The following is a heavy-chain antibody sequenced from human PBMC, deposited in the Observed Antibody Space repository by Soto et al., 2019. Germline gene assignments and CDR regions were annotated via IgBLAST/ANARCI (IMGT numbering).Heavy chain of an antibody. D-gene: IGHD6-19*01. CDR2: ISWNSGSI. CDR1: GFTFDDYA. J-gene: IGHJ4*02. V-gene: IGHV3-9*01. CDR3: AKDMRGTYSSGWPLDY. Sequence: GXSLRLSCAASGFTFDDYAMHWFRQAPVKGLEWVSGISWNSGSIGYADSVKGRFTISRDNAKNSLYLQMNSLRAEDTALYYCAKDMRGTYSSGWPLDYWGQGTLVTVSS.